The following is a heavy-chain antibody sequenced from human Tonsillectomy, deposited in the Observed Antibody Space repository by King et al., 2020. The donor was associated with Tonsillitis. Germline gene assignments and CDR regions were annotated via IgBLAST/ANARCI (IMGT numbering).Heavy chain of an antibody. V-gene: IGHV3-66*01. CDR3: ARVVDTAMAP. CDR1: GFTVSSNY. Sequence: EQLVQSGGSLVHPGGSLRLSCAASGFTVSSNYMSWVRQAPGKGLEWVSIIYSGGGSYYTDSVKGRFTISRDNSKNTLYLQMNSLRAEDTAVYYCARVVDTAMAPWGQGTLVTVSS. CDR2: IYSGGGS. D-gene: IGHD5-18*01. J-gene: IGHJ5*02.